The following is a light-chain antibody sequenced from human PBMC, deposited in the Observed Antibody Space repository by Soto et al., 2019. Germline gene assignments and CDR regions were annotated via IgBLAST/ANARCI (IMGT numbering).Light chain of an antibody. CDR1: QTISSY. CDR2: AAF. CDR3: QQSYNSPRT. J-gene: IGKJ1*01. Sequence: DIQMTQSPSSLSASVGDRVTITCRASQTISSYLNWYQQRPGKAPKLLMYAAFSLQSGVPSRFSGSGSGTDFTLTISSLQPEDFATYYCQQSYNSPRTFGQGTKVEIK. V-gene: IGKV1-39*01.